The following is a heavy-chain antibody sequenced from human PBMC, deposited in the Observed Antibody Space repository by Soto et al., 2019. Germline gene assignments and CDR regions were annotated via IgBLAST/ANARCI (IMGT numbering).Heavy chain of an antibody. J-gene: IGHJ4*02. CDR3: AHSFIPYSSSPYFDY. CDR2: IYWDDDK. CDR1: GFSLSTSGVG. Sequence: QITLKESGPTLVKPTQILTLTCTFSGFSLSTSGVGVGWIRQPPGKALEWLALIYWDDDKRYSPSLKSRLTITKDTSKNQVVLTMTNMDPVDTATYYCAHSFIPYSSSPYFDYWGQGTLVTVSS. D-gene: IGHD6-6*01. V-gene: IGHV2-5*02.